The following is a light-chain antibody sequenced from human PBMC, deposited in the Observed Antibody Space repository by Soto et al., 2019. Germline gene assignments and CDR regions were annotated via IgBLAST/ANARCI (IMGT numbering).Light chain of an antibody. Sequence: EIVLTQSPDTLSLSPGERATLSCRASQSVSNNYLAWYQQKRGQPPTLLIYRASSRATGIPDRFSGNGSGTDFTLAIRRLDPEDFAVYYCQQYATSFSFGQGTKLEI. J-gene: IGKJ2*03. CDR1: QSVSNNY. V-gene: IGKV3-20*01. CDR3: QQYATSFS. CDR2: RAS.